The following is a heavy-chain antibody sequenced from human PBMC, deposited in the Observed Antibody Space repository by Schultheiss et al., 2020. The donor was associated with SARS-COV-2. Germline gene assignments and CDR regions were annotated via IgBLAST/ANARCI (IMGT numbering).Heavy chain of an antibody. J-gene: IGHJ4*02. CDR3: VRVTVSETESRYYFDS. CDR2: IDWDDDK. D-gene: IGHD5/OR15-5a*01. Sequence: SGPTLVKPTQTLTLTCTFSGFSLSTSGVGVGWIRQPPGKALEWLALIDWDDDKYYSTSLKTRLTISKDTSENQVVLTVTNVDPDDTATYYCVRVTVSETESRYYFDSWGQGTLVTVSS. CDR1: GFSLSTSGVG. V-gene: IGHV2-70*01.